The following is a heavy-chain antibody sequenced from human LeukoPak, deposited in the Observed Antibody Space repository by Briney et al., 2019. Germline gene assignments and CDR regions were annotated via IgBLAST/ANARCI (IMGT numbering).Heavy chain of an antibody. V-gene: IGHV3-74*01. Sequence: GGSLRLSCAASGFTFSNYWMHWVRQAPGKGLVWVSRINSDGINTSYADSVKGRFTIPRDNAENTLNLQMNSLRAEDTALYYCAKSGLNRFDYWGQGTLVTVSS. CDR3: AKSGLNRFDY. D-gene: IGHD3-3*01. CDR1: GFTFSNYW. J-gene: IGHJ4*02. CDR2: INSDGINT.